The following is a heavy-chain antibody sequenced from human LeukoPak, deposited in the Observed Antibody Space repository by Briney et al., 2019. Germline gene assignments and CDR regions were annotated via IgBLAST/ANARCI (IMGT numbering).Heavy chain of an antibody. CDR3: ASWLGSGWYHYYYYGMDV. CDR2: INPNGGGT. Sequence: GASVRVSCKASGYTFTGYFLHWVRQAPGQGLEWMGWINPNGGGTTYAQSFQGRVTMTRNTSISTAYMELSSLRSEDTAVYYCASWLGSGWYHYYYYGMDVWGQGTTVTVSS. D-gene: IGHD6-19*01. CDR1: GYTFTGYF. J-gene: IGHJ6*02. V-gene: IGHV1-2*02.